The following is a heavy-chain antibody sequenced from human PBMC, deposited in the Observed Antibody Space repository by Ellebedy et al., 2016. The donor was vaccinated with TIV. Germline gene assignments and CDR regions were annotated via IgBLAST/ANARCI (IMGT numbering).Heavy chain of an antibody. J-gene: IGHJ4*02. V-gene: IGHV3-23*01. Sequence: PGGSLRLSCTASGFTFRKYAISWVRQAPGQGLEWVAAISGSGGSTYYADSVKGRFIISRDTSTISLYLQMSSLRAEDSAIYLCAKFHGDYHTYYLDSWGQGTLVTVSS. CDR1: GFTFRKYA. CDR3: AKFHGDYHTYYLDS. D-gene: IGHD4-17*01. CDR2: ISGSGGST.